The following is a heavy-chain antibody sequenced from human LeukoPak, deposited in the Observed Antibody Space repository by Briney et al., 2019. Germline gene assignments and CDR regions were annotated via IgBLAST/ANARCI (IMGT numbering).Heavy chain of an antibody. Sequence: ASVKVSCKASGYTFTSYDIDWVRQATGQGLEWMGWMNPNSGNTGYAQKFQGRVTMTRNTSISTAYMELSSLRSEDTAVYYCARASYYDSSGYLGELDAFDIWGQGTMVTVSS. CDR2: MNPNSGNT. CDR1: GYTFTSYD. D-gene: IGHD3-22*01. CDR3: ARASYYDSSGYLGELDAFDI. V-gene: IGHV1-8*01. J-gene: IGHJ3*02.